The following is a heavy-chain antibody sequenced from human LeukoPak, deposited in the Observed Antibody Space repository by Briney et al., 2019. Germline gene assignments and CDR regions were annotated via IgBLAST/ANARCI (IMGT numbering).Heavy chain of an antibody. V-gene: IGHV3-21*01. CDR2: ISSSSSYI. J-gene: IGHJ4*02. CDR1: GFTFSSYS. D-gene: IGHD6-19*01. CDR3: ARAPGGQWLVQYYFDY. Sequence: GGSLRLSCAASGFTFSSYSMNWVRQAPGKGLEWVSSISSSSSYIYYADSVKGRFTISRDNAKNSLYLQMNSLRAEDTAVYYCARAPGGQWLVQYYFDYWGQGTLVTVSS.